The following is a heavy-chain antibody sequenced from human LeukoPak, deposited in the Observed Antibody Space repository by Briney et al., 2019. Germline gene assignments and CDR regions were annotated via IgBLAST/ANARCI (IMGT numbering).Heavy chain of an antibody. J-gene: IGHJ4*02. V-gene: IGHV3-30*04. Sequence: GGSLRLSCAASGFSFSFYAMHWVRQAPGEGLEWVAVVSFDGGNKYYADSVKGRFTISGDKAKNSLYLQMNSLRVEDTAVYYCARDYKYAFDNWGQGTLVNVSS. CDR3: ARDYKYAFDN. D-gene: IGHD5-24*01. CDR1: GFSFSFYA. CDR2: VSFDGGNK.